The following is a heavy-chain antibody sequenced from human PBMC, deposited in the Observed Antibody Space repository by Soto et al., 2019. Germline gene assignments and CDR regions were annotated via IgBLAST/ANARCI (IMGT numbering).Heavy chain of an antibody. CDR1: GYTFTSYD. V-gene: IGHV1-8*01. CDR3: ARVPAASYYYYYYGMDV. J-gene: IGHJ6*02. Sequence: ASVKVSCKASGYTFTSYDINWVRQATGQGLEYLGWMNPNSGNTGYVQKFQGRVTMTRDTSISTAYMELSSLRSEDTAVYYCARVPAASYYYYYYGMDVWGQGTTVTVSS. CDR2: MNPNSGNT. D-gene: IGHD2-2*01.